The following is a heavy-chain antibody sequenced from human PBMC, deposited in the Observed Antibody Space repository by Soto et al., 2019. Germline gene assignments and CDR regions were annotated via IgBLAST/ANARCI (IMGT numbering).Heavy chain of an antibody. CDR1: GFTFSSYG. V-gene: IGHV3-33*01. D-gene: IGHD2-8*02. J-gene: IGHJ4*02. CDR2: IWYDGSNK. Sequence: QVQLVESGGGVVQPGRSLRLSCAASGFTFSSYGMHWVRQAPGKGLEWVAVIWYDGSNKYYADSVKGRFTISRDNSKNTLYLQMNSLRAEDTAVYYCARDLPAGRVLIYYFDYWGQGTLVTVSS. CDR3: ARDLPAGRVLIYYFDY.